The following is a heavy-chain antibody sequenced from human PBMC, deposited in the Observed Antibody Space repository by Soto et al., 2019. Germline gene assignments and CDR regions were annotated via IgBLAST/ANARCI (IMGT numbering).Heavy chain of an antibody. Sequence: EVQLVESGGGLVKPGGSLRLSCAASGFIFSNAWMNWVRQAPGKGLEWVGRIKSKTDSGTTDYAAPEKGRFTISRDDSKNTLYLKMNSLKTEDTAVYYCTTEGDGYNAYYFDYWGQGTLVTVSS. CDR3: TTEGDGYNAYYFDY. CDR1: GFIFSNAW. V-gene: IGHV3-15*07. D-gene: IGHD5-12*01. J-gene: IGHJ4*02. CDR2: IKSKTDSGTT.